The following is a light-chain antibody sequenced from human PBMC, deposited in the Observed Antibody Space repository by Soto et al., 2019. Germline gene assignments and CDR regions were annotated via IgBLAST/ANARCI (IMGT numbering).Light chain of an antibody. V-gene: IGLV2-8*01. CDR1: SSDIGGYNY. Sequence: QSALTQPPSASGSPGQSVTISCTGSSSDIGGYNYVSWYQQHPGKAPKLMIFEVSKRPSGVPDRFSGSKSGNTASLTVSGLQAEDEADYYCSSYTGGNNVIFGGETKLTVL. CDR3: SSYTGGNNVI. CDR2: EVS. J-gene: IGLJ2*01.